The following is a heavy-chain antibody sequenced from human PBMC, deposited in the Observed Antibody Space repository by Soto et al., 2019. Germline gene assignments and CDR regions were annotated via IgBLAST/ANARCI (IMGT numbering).Heavy chain of an antibody. V-gene: IGHV3-30-3*01. J-gene: IGHJ4*02. D-gene: IGHD6-19*01. CDR1: GFTLSSYS. Sequence: QVQLVESGGGVVQPGRSLRLSCAASGFTLSSYSMHWVRQAPGKGLEWVGVISYGGNKESYRDSVTGRFSISRDTSNNTGHLQMNSLRPEDTAVYYCARSVAVAGVDYWGQVSLVTVSS. CDR3: ARSVAVAGVDY. CDR2: ISYGGNKE.